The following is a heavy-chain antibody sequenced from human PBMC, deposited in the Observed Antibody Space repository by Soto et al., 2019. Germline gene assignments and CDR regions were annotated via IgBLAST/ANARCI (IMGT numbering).Heavy chain of an antibody. CDR3: ASAAAAGLNDY. J-gene: IGHJ4*02. CDR2: SSAYNGNT. CDR1: GYTFTSYA. Sequence: QVQLVQSGAEVKKTGASVKVSCKASGYTFTSYAISWVRQAPGQGLEWMGWSSAYNGNTNYAQKLQGRVTMTTDTSTSTAYMELRSLRSDDTAVDYGASAAAAGLNDYWGLGTLGTVSS. V-gene: IGHV1-18*01. D-gene: IGHD6-13*01.